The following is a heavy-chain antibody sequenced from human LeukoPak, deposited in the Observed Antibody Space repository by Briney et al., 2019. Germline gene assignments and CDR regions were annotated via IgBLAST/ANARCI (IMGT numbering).Heavy chain of an antibody. CDR2: VNPNSGGT. D-gene: IGHD4-23*01. CDR1: GFTFTGYY. CDR3: ARDSYGGNWSLGY. J-gene: IGHJ4*02. Sequence: GASMKLSCKASGFTFTGYYIHWVRQAPGQGLEWMGWVNPNSGGTKYAQMFRGRVTMTRDTSINTAYMEMSGLRSDGTAVYYCARDSYGGNWSLGYWGQGTLVTVSS. V-gene: IGHV1-2*02.